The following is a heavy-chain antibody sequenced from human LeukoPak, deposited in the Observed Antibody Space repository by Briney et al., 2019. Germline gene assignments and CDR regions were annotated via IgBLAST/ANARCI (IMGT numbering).Heavy chain of an antibody. CDR2: IYHSGGT. Sequence: KTSETLSLTCAVSGDPINSIDWWSWVRQSPATGLEWIGEIYHSGGTNYNPSLKSRVTISVDKSKNRLSLKLTSVTAADTAVYFCVGNGYYALDYWGQGALVTVAS. V-gene: IGHV4-4*02. D-gene: IGHD2/OR15-2a*01. CDR3: VGNGYYALDY. J-gene: IGHJ4*02. CDR1: GDPINSIDW.